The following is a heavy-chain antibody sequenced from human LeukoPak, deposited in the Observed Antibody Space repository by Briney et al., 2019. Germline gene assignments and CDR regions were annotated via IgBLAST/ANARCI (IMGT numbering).Heavy chain of an antibody. Sequence: SETLSLTCAVYGGSFSGYYWSWIRQPPGKGLEWIGEINHSGSTNYNPSLKSRVTISVDTSKNQFSLKLSSVTAADTAVYYCASVEEIVVVPAAKEDYYYGMDVWGQGTTVTVSS. D-gene: IGHD2-2*01. J-gene: IGHJ6*02. CDR3: ASVEEIVVVPAAKEDYYYGMDV. CDR1: GGSFSGYY. CDR2: INHSGST. V-gene: IGHV4-34*01.